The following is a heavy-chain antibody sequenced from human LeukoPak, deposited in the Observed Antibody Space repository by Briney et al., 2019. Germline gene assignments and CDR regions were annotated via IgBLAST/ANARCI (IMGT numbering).Heavy chain of an antibody. Sequence: GGSLRLSCAASGFPVSSNHMGWVRQAPGKGLEWVSYISSIGSTIYYADSVKGRFTISRDNAKNSLYLQMNSLRAEDTAVYYCAREDIVVVPADTPHYYYYGMDVWGQGTTVTVSS. J-gene: IGHJ6*02. CDR1: GFPVSSNH. V-gene: IGHV3-48*03. CDR3: AREDIVVVPADTPHYYYYGMDV. CDR2: ISSIGSTI. D-gene: IGHD2-2*01.